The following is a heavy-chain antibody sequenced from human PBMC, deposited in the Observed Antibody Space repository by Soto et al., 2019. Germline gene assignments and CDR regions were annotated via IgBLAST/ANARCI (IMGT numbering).Heavy chain of an antibody. V-gene: IGHV4-31*03. CDR2: IYYSGST. Sequence: SETLSLTCTVSGGSISSGGYYWSWIRQHPGKGLEWIGYIYYSGSTYYNPSLKSRVTISVDTSKNQFSLKLSSVTAADTAVYYCARSGITMVRGAHRYYYGMDVWGQGTTVTVSS. J-gene: IGHJ6*02. CDR1: GGSISSGGYY. D-gene: IGHD3-10*01. CDR3: ARSGITMVRGAHRYYYGMDV.